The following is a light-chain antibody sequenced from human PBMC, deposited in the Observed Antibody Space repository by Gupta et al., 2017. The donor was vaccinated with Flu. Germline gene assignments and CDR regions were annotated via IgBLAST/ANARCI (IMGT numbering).Light chain of an antibody. Sequence: QSVLTQPPSVSGAPGQRVTSSCTGSSSNIGAGYDVHWYQQHPGTAPKLLIYLNNNRPSGVPDRFSASKSGTSASLAITGLQAEDEADYYCQSYDSSLSGWEVFGGGTKLTVL. J-gene: IGLJ2*01. CDR1: SSNIGAGYD. CDR3: QSYDSSLSGWEV. CDR2: LNN. V-gene: IGLV1-40*01.